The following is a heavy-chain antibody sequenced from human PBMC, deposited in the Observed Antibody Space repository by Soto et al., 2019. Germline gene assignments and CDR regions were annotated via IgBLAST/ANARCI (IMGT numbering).Heavy chain of an antibody. V-gene: IGHV4-4*02. J-gene: IGHJ1*01. CDR3: ARRYDSSGYYPSGGYFQH. Sequence: KTSETLSLTCAVSGGSISSSNWWSWVRQPPGKGLEWIGEIYHSGSTNYNPSLKSRVTISVDKSKNQFSLKLSSVTAADTAVYYCARRYDSSGYYPSGGYFQHWGQGTLVTVSS. CDR2: IYHSGST. D-gene: IGHD3-22*01. CDR1: GGSISSSNW.